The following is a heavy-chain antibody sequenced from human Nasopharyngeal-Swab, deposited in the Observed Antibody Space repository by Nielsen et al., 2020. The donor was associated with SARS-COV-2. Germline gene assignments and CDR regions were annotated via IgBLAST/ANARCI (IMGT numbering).Heavy chain of an antibody. V-gene: IGHV3-23*01. D-gene: IGHD2-8*01. J-gene: IGHJ6*02. CDR1: GFTFSSYA. CDR2: ISGSGDTT. CDR3: AKRRSNDNYGMDV. Sequence: GGSLRLSCAASGFTFSSYAMTWVRQAPGKGLEWVSIISGSGDTTYYADSVKGRFTISRDNSKNTLYLQTNSLRVEDTAVYYCAKRRSNDNYGMDVWGQGTTVTVSS.